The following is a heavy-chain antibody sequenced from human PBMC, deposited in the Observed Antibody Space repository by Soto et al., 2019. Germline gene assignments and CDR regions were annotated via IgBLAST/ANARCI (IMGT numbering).Heavy chain of an antibody. CDR3: AKMYDFWSGYYTGLTPYYYYMDV. CDR1: GFTFSSYW. CDR2: IKGGGSRT. V-gene: IGHV3-23*01. Sequence: GGSLRLSCAASGFTFSSYWMSWVRQAPGKGLEWVATIKGGGSRTYYADSVKGRFTISRDNSKNTLYLQMNSLRAEDTAVYYCAKMYDFWSGYYTGLTPYYYYMDVWGKGTTVTVSS. J-gene: IGHJ6*03. D-gene: IGHD3-3*01.